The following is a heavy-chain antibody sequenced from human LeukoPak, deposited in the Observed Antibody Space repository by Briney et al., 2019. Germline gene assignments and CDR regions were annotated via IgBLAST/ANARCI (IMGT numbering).Heavy chain of an antibody. CDR2: ISSSSSTI. CDR1: GFTFSSYS. D-gene: IGHD5-18*01. J-gene: IGHJ4*02. Sequence: GGSLRLSCAAPGFTFSSYSMNWVRQAPGKGLEWVSYISSSSSTIYYADSVKGRFTISRDNAKNSLYLQMNSLRAEDTAVYYCARAPVDTAMAFDYWGQGTLVTVSS. V-gene: IGHV3-48*01. CDR3: ARAPVDTAMAFDY.